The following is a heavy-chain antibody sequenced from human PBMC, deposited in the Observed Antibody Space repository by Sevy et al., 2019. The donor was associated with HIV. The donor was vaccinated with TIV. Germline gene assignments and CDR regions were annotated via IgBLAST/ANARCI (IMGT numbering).Heavy chain of an antibody. J-gene: IGHJ4*02. Sequence: GGSLRLSCAASGFTFSDYYMSWIRQAPGKGLEWVSYISSSGSTIYYADSVKGRFTISRDNAKNSLYLQMNSLRAEDTAVYYCESYYYDSSALDYWGQGTLVTVSS. V-gene: IGHV3-11*01. D-gene: IGHD3-22*01. CDR3: ESYYYDSSALDY. CDR1: GFTFSDYY. CDR2: ISSSGSTI.